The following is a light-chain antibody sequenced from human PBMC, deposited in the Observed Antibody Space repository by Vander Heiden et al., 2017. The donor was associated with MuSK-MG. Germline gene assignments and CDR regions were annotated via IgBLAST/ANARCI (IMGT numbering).Light chain of an antibody. CDR1: SSEVGADKY. CDR3: CSYAGSTTHVV. CDR2: DVT. Sequence: QFALTHPRSVSGSPGQSVPISCTGTSSEVGADKYVSWYQQQPGKAPKVRCYDVTKRPSGVPDRFSASKSGNTESLTISGLQADDEADYDCCSYAGSTTHVVFGGGTKLTVL. V-gene: IGLV2-11*01. J-gene: IGLJ2*01.